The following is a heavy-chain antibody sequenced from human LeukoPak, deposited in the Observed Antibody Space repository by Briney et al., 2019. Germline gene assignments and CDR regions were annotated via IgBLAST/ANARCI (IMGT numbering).Heavy chain of an antibody. Sequence: SETLSLTCTVSGGSISSYYWSWIRQHPGKGLEWIGYIYYSGSTYYNPSLKSRVTISVDTSKNQFSLKLSSVTAADTAVYYCARAGYCSGGSCYPGAFDIWGQGTMVTVSS. D-gene: IGHD2-15*01. CDR2: IYYSGST. V-gene: IGHV4-59*06. CDR3: ARAGYCSGGSCYPGAFDI. J-gene: IGHJ3*02. CDR1: GGSISSYY.